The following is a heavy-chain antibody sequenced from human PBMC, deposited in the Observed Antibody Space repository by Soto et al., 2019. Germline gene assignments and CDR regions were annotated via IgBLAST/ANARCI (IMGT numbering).Heavy chain of an antibody. CDR2: ISPGDSDT. CDR1: GYSFSSYW. D-gene: IGHD3-9*01. J-gene: IGHJ4*02. CDR3: ARNDKSYDILTGYYFDY. Sequence: PGESLKISCKGSGYSFSSYWIAWVRQMPGKGLEWMGIISPGDSDTKYSQSFQGQVTISADKSISTAFLQWNSLKASDTAMYYCARNDKSYDILTGYYFDYWGQGTPVTVSS. V-gene: IGHV5-51*01.